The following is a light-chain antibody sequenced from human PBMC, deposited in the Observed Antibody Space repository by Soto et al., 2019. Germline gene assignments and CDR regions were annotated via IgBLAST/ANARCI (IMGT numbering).Light chain of an antibody. CDR3: AAWDDSLNGDA. V-gene: IGLV1-44*01. CDR1: SSNIGSNT. CDR2: SNN. Sequence: QSVLTQPPSASVTPGQRVTISCSGSSSNIGSNTVSWYQQLPGTAPKLLIYSNNQRPSGVPDRFSGSKSGTSVSLAISGLQSEDEGDYYCAAWDDSLNGDAFGTGTKVTVL. J-gene: IGLJ1*01.